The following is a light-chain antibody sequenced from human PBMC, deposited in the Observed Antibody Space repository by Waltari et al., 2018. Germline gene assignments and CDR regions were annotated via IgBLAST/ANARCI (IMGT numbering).Light chain of an antibody. CDR3: SSYITTNTLEL. V-gene: IGLV2-14*03. J-gene: IGLJ3*02. CDR2: DGI. Sequence: QSALTQPASVSGSPGQSITISCTGTSSDLGSYNYVSWYQQHPGKAPKLLIYDGIYRPSCLSFRFSGATSGNTAALTISGLQGEDEADYFCSSYITTNTLELFGGGTSLTVL. CDR1: SSDLGSYNY.